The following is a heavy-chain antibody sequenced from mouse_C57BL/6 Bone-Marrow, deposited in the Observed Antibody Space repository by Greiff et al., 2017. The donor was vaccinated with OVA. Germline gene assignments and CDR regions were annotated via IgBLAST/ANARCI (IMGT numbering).Heavy chain of an antibody. J-gene: IGHJ4*01. V-gene: IGHV5-4*01. Sequence: EVQLVESGGGLVKPGGSLKLSCAASGFTFSRYAMSWVRQTPEKRLEWVATISDGGSYTYSPDNVKGRFTISRDNAKNNLYLQMSHLKSEDTAMYYCARGRLYAMDYWGQGTSVTVSS. CDR1: GFTFSRYA. CDR2: ISDGGSYT. CDR3: ARGRLYAMDY.